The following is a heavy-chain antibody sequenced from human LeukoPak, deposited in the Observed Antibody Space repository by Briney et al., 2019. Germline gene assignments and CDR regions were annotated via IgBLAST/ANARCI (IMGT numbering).Heavy chain of an antibody. CDR3: ARHGLSDDFWSGYYHYYYYYYMDV. V-gene: IGHV4-38-2*01. J-gene: IGHJ6*03. CDR1: GYSISSGYY. CDR2: IYHSGST. D-gene: IGHD3-3*01. Sequence: SETLSLTCALSGYSISSGYYWGWIRQPPGKGLEWIGSIYHSGSTYYNPSLKSRVTISVDTSKNQFSLKLSSVTAADTAVYYCARHGLSDDFWSGYYHYYYYYYMDVWGKGTTVTVSS.